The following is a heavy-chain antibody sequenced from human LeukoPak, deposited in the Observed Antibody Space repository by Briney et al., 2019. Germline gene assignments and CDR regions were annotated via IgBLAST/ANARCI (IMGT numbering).Heavy chain of an antibody. CDR2: IKQDGSEK. D-gene: IGHD3-16*01. J-gene: IGHJ4*02. CDR3: ARDTFLGALGHDY. CDR1: GFTFSSYG. Sequence: GGSLRLSCAASGFTFSSYGMSWVRQAPGKGLEWVANIKQDGSEKYYADSAKGRFTISRDNAKNSLYLQMNSLRAEDTAVYYCARDTFLGALGHDYWGQGTLVTVSS. V-gene: IGHV3-7*01.